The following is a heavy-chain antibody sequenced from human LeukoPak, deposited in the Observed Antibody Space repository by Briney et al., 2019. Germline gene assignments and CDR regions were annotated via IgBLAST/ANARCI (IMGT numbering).Heavy chain of an antibody. J-gene: IGHJ3*02. D-gene: IGHD6-19*01. CDR2: MNPNSGNT. CDR1: GYTFTSYD. V-gene: IGHV1-8*01. Sequence: GASVKVSCKASGYTFTSYDINWVRQATGQGLEWMGWMNPNSGNTGYAQKFQGRVTMTRNTSISTAYMELSSLRSEDTAVYYCATYPAIEAVAGPGAFDIWGQGTMVTVSS. CDR3: ATYPAIEAVAGPGAFDI.